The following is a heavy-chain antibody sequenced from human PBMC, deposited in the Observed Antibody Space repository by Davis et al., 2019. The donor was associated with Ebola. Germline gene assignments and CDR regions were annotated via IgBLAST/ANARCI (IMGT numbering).Heavy chain of an antibody. CDR3: ARTRGYSGFFGDYYSYGMDV. J-gene: IGHJ6*02. V-gene: IGHV2-5*02. CDR2: IYWDDDK. CDR1: GFSLKTRGVG. Sequence: SGPTLVKPTQTLTLTCTFSGFSLKTRGVGVGWIRQPPGKALEWLGLIYWDDDKRYSASLKRRLTITKDTSKNQVVLTMTNMDPVDTATYYCARTRGYSGFFGDYYSYGMDVWGQGTTVTVSS. D-gene: IGHD5-12*01.